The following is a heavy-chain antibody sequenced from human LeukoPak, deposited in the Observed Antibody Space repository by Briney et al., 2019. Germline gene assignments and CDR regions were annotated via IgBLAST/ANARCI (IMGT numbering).Heavy chain of an antibody. CDR1: GGTFSSYT. CDR2: IIPILGIA. Sequence: SVKVSCKASGGTFSSYTISWVRQAPGQGLEWMGRIIPILGIANYAQKFQGRVTITADKSTSTAYMELSSLRSEDTAVYYCARGRCTNGVCYSHYYYYMDVWGKGTTVTVSS. CDR3: ARGRCTNGVCYSHYYYYMDV. V-gene: IGHV1-69*02. D-gene: IGHD2-8*01. J-gene: IGHJ6*03.